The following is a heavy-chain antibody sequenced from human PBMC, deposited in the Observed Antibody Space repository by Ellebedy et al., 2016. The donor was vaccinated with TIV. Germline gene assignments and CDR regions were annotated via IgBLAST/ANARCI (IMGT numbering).Heavy chain of an antibody. J-gene: IGHJ4*02. D-gene: IGHD6-13*01. CDR2: ISYDGSNK. CDR3: AVPGIAAAGTIVPLFDY. Sequence: GESLKISCAASGFTFSSYAMHWVRQAPGKGLAWVAVISYDGSNKYYADSVKGRFTISRDNSKNTLYLQMNSLRAEDTAVYYCAVPGIAAAGTIVPLFDYWGQGTLVTVSS. V-gene: IGHV3-30-3*01. CDR1: GFTFSSYA.